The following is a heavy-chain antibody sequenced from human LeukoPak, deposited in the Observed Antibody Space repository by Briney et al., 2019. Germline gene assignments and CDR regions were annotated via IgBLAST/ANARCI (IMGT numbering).Heavy chain of an antibody. D-gene: IGHD3-9*01. CDR2: MNPSSGNT. CDR3: VRAAQEGRDSLTGVQTGNWFDP. Sequence: ASVKVSCKTSGYIFTSYDINWVRQATGQGPEWMGWMNPSSGNTGYAQNFQGRLDLTRNIALTTAYMELSSMTSEDTATYYCVRAAQEGRDSLTGVQTGNWFDPWGQGTLVTVSS. CDR1: GYIFTSYD. J-gene: IGHJ5*02. V-gene: IGHV1-8*01.